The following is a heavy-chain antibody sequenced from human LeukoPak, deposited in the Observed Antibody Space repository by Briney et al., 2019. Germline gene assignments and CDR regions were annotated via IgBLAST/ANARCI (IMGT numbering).Heavy chain of an antibody. CDR3: ARASLARGTPFYFGMDV. D-gene: IGHD2-15*01. CDR2: IIPIFGTA. J-gene: IGHJ6*02. CDR1: GGTFSSYS. Sequence: VASVTVSCKASGGTFSSYSISWVRQAPGQGLEWMGGIIPIFGTANYAQNFQGRVTITADESSSTAFMELSSLRSEDTAVYYCARASLARGTPFYFGMDVWGQGTTVIVSS. V-gene: IGHV1-69*13.